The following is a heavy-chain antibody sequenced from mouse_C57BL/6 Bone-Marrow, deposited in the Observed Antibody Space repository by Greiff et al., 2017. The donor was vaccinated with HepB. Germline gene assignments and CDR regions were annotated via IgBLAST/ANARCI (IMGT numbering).Heavy chain of an antibody. CDR3: ARQGDYDVYWYFDV. CDR2: IDPSDSYT. J-gene: IGHJ1*03. CDR1: GYTFTSYW. V-gene: IGHV1-59*01. D-gene: IGHD2-4*01. Sequence: VQLQQPGAELVRPGTSVKLSCKASGYTFTSYWMHWVKQRPGQGLEWIGVIDPSDSYTNYNQTFKGKATLTVDTTSSTAYMQLSSLTSEDSAVYYCARQGDYDVYWYFDVWGTGTTVTVSS.